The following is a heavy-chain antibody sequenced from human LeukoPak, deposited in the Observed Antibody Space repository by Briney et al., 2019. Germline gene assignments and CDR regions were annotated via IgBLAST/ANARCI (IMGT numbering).Heavy chain of an antibody. CDR2: ISYDDTNK. CDR3: ARARSSYGYGDAFDI. Sequence: GRSLRLSCAASGFTFSNYALHWVRQAPGKGLEWVAVISYDDTNKYYVDSVKGRFTISRDNSKNTLYLQMNSLRAEDTAVYYCARARSSYGYGDAFDIWGQGTMVTVSS. CDR1: GFTFSNYA. D-gene: IGHD5-18*01. J-gene: IGHJ3*02. V-gene: IGHV3-30*04.